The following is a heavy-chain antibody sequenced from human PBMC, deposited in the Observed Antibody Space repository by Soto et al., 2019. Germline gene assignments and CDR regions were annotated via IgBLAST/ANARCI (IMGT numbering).Heavy chain of an antibody. J-gene: IGHJ5*02. V-gene: IGHV4-59*01. CDR2: IYYSGST. CDR3: AKSNQQLDRGWFDP. D-gene: IGHD6-13*01. Sequence: SETLSLTCTVSGGSISSYYWSWIRQPPGKGLEWIGYIYYSGSTNYNPSLKSRVTISVDTSKNQFSLKVRSVTAADTAVYYCAKSNQQLDRGWFDPWGQGTLVTSPQ. CDR1: GGSISSYY.